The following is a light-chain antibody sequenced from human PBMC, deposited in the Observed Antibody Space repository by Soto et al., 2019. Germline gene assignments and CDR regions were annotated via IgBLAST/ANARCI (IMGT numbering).Light chain of an antibody. CDR1: STDIGGFDS. CDR3: SSYTTSSTLV. J-gene: IGLJ2*01. CDR2: DVT. Sequence: QSALTQPASVSASPGQSITISCTGTSTDIGGFDSVSWYQQHPGKAPKLMIYDVTDRPSGVSNRFSGSKSGDTASLTISGLHAEDEADYYCSSYTTSSTLVFGGRTKLTVL. V-gene: IGLV2-14*01.